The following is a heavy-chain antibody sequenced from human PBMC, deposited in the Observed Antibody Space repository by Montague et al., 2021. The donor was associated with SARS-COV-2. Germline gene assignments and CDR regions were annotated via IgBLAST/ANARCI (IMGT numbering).Heavy chain of an antibody. CDR2: ISWNSGSI. J-gene: IGHJ4*02. V-gene: IGHV3-9*01. Sequence: FRRLSCAASGFPFDDSALHWVRQAPGKGLEWVSGISWNSGSIGYADSVKGRFTISRDNAKNSLYLQMNSLRAEGTALYYCAKAHYYDSSGYDNWGQGTLVTVSS. D-gene: IGHD3-22*01. CDR1: GFPFDDSA. CDR3: AKAHYYDSSGYDN.